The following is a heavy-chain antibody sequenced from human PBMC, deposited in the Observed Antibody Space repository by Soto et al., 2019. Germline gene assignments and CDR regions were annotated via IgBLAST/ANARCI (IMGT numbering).Heavy chain of an antibody. CDR2: IDPSDSYT. V-gene: IGHV5-10-1*01. D-gene: IGHD3-3*01. CDR1: GYSFTSYW. Sequence: GESLKISCKGPGYSFTSYWISWVRQMPGKGLEWMGRIDPSDSYTNYSPSFQGHVTISADKSISTAYLQWSSLKASDTAMYYCARHRDFWRGYYYGMDVWGQGTTVTVSS. CDR3: ARHRDFWRGYYYGMDV. J-gene: IGHJ6*02.